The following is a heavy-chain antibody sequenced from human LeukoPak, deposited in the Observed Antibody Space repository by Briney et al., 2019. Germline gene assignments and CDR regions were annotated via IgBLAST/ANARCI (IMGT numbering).Heavy chain of an antibody. CDR1: GFTFSSYA. Sequence: GRSLRLSCAASGFTFSSYAMHWVRQAPGRGLEWVAVISYEGSNKYYADSVKGRFTISRDNSKNTLYLHMNSLRAEDTAVYYCARDFWMGYWGQGTLVSVSS. CDR3: ARDFWMGY. D-gene: IGHD3-3*01. CDR2: ISYEGSNK. J-gene: IGHJ4*02. V-gene: IGHV3-30*04.